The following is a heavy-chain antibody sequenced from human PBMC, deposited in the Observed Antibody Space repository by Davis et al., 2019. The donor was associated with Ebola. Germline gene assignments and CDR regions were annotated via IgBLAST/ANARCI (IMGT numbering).Heavy chain of an antibody. J-gene: IGHJ3*02. CDR3: ATLRRTITGMDDGFDI. D-gene: IGHD1-20*01. Sequence: GESLKISCKDSGNTFTSHWIGWVRQMPGKGLEWMGIIYTGDSDTRYNPSFRGQVTISADNSIKTAFLQWSSLKASDTAMYYCATLRRTITGMDDGFDIWGQGTMVTVSS. CDR2: IYTGDSDT. CDR1: GNTFTSHW. V-gene: IGHV5-51*01.